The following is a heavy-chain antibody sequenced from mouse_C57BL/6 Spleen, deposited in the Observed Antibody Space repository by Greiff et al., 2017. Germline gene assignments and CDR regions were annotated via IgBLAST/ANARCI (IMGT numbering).Heavy chain of an antibody. V-gene: IGHV1-15*01. CDR3: TRSTMITTGYYFDY. J-gene: IGHJ2*01. CDR2: IDPETGGT. D-gene: IGHD2-4*01. Sequence: VQLQESGAELVRPGASVTLSCKASGYTFTDYEMHWVKQTPVHGLEWIGAIDPETGGTAYNQKFKGKAILTADKSSSTAYMELRSLTSEDSAVYYCTRSTMITTGYYFDYWGQGTTLTVSS. CDR1: GYTFTDYE.